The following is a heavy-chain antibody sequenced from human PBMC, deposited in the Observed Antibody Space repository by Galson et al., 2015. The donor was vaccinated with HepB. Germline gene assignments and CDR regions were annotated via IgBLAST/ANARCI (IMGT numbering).Heavy chain of an antibody. V-gene: IGHV3-53*01. CDR1: GFTVSSNY. CDR2: IYSGGST. J-gene: IGHJ4*02. CDR3: ARDRQQLVDY. Sequence: SLRLSCAASGFTVSSNYMSWVRQAPGKGLEWVSVIYSGGSTYYADSVKGRFTISRDNAKNSLHLQMNSLRAEDTAVYYCARDRQQLVDYWGQGTLVTVSS. D-gene: IGHD6-13*01.